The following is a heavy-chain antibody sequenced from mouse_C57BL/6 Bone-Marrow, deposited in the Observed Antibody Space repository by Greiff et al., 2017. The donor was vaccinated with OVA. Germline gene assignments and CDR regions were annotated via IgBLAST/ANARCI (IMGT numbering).Heavy chain of an antibody. J-gene: IGHJ3*01. CDR2: ILPGSGST. Sequence: VKLQESGAELMKPGASVKLSCKATGYTFTGYWIEWVKQRPGHGLEWIGEILPGSGSTNYNGKFKGKATFTADTSSNTAYMQLSSLTTEDSAIYYCARDYSNNGGFAYWGQGTLVTVSA. V-gene: IGHV1-9*01. D-gene: IGHD2-5*01. CDR1: GYTFTGYW. CDR3: ARDYSNNGGFAY.